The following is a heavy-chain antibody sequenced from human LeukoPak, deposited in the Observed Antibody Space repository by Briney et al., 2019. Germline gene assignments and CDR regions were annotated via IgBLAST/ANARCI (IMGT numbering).Heavy chain of an antibody. D-gene: IGHD3-22*01. CDR1: GGSFSGYY. J-gene: IGHJ1*01. V-gene: IGHV4-34*01. CDR3: ASIDYDSSGYYWNFQH. Sequence: SETLSLTCAVYGGSFSGYYWSWIRQPPGKGLEWIGEINHSGSANYNPSLKSRVTISVDTSKNQFSLKLSSVTVADTAVYYCASIDYDSSGYYWNFQHWGQGTLVTVSS. CDR2: INHSGSA.